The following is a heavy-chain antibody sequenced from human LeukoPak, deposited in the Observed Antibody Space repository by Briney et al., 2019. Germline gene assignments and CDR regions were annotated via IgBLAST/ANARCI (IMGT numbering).Heavy chain of an antibody. V-gene: IGHV4-59*08. Sequence: SETLSLTCTVSDGSITNYDWSWVRQPPGKGLEFIGHVHYSGTANYNPSLRSRVTISIDTSKKHFFLKLKSVTAADTAVYYCARPDDRGYDSSGFPNWGQGTLVTVSS. CDR3: ARPDDRGYDSSGFPN. CDR2: VHYSGTA. D-gene: IGHD3-22*01. CDR1: DGSITNYD. J-gene: IGHJ4*02.